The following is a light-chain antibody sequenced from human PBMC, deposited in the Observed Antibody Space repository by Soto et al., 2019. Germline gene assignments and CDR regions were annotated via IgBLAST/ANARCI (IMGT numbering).Light chain of an antibody. Sequence: QSALTQPASVSGSPGQSITISCTGTSSDVGGYKFVSWYQQHPGKAPKLMIYDVSNRPLGVSNRFSGSKSGNTASLTISGLQAEDEADYYCSSYTSSSTPVVFGGGTKLTVL. CDR2: DVS. CDR3: SSYTSSSTPVV. J-gene: IGLJ2*01. V-gene: IGLV2-14*03. CDR1: SSDVGGYKF.